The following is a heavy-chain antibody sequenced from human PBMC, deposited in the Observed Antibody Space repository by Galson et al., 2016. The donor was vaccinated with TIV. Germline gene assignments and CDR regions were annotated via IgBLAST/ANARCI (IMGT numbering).Heavy chain of an antibody. Sequence: QSGAEVKKPGESLRISCKASGYTFSNYALHWVRQAPGQRLEWMGWINAGNGDTKFSQKFQGRVTIIRDTSASTVYMELSSLRSEDTAVYYCARPPYCGGDCYKYDYWGQGTLVTVSS. CDR2: INAGNGDT. J-gene: IGHJ4*02. CDR3: ARPPYCGGDCYKYDY. D-gene: IGHD2-21*02. CDR1: GYTFSNYA. V-gene: IGHV1-3*01.